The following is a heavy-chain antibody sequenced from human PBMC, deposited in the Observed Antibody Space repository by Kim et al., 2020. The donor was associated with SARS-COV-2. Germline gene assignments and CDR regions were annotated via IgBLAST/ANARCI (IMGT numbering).Heavy chain of an antibody. V-gene: IGHV3-33*01. CDR2: VWSGGSRT. CDR3: ARNFYDYGDY. CDR1: GFTFGNYG. Sequence: GGSLRLSCAASGFTFGNYGMHWVRQAPGKGLEWMCIVWSGGSRTYCEDSVKGRFSISRDNSKNTVFLQMNDLRVDDTALYFCARNFYDYGDYWGQGTLVTVSS. J-gene: IGHJ4*02. D-gene: IGHD3-10*01.